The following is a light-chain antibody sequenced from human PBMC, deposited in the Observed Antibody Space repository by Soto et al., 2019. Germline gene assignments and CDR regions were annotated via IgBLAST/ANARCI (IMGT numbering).Light chain of an antibody. Sequence: EIVLTQSPATLSLSPGERATLSCRASQSVSSYLAWYQQKPGQAPRLLIYDASNRATGIPARFIGSGSGTDFTLTISRLEPEDFAVYYCQQRSNWAFGGGTKVEIK. CDR3: QQRSNWA. CDR1: QSVSSY. V-gene: IGKV3-11*01. J-gene: IGKJ4*01. CDR2: DAS.